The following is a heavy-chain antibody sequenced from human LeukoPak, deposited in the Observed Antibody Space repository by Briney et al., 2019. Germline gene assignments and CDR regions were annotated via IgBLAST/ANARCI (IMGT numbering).Heavy chain of an antibody. J-gene: IGHJ4*02. V-gene: IGHV4-34*01. CDR1: GGSITDYF. CDR2: INHSGSS. Sequence: PSETLSLTCALSGGSITDYFYNWVRQPPGKGLEWIGEINHSGSSTYNPSLKSRVTISVDTSKNQFSLKLSSVTAADTAVYYCARGIAAAGYFDYWGQGTLVTVSS. D-gene: IGHD6-13*01. CDR3: ARGIAAAGYFDY.